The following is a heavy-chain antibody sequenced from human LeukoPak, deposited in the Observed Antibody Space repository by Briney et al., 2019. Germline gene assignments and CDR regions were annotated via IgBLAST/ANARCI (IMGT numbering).Heavy chain of an antibody. J-gene: IGHJ5*02. V-gene: IGHV3-66*01. Sequence: PGGSLRLSCAASGFTFSNYAMSWVRQAPGKGLEWVSVIYSGGSTYYADSVKGRFTISRDNSKNTLYLQMNSLRAEDTAVYYCARDSAGYNWFDPWGQGTLVTVSS. CDR3: ARDSAGYNWFDP. CDR1: GFTFSNYA. CDR2: IYSGGST. D-gene: IGHD3-10*01.